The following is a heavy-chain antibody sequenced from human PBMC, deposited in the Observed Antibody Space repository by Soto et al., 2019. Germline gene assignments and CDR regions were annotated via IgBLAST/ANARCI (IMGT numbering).Heavy chain of an antibody. CDR3: ARFGYSYGYVDY. CDR1: GGSFSGYY. V-gene: IGHV4-34*01. Sequence: SETLSLTCAVYGGSFSGYYWSWIRQPPGKGLEWIGEINHSGSTNYNPSLKSRVTISVDTSKNQFFLKLSSVTAADTAVYYCARFGYSYGYVDYWGQGTLVTVSS. CDR2: INHSGST. D-gene: IGHD5-18*01. J-gene: IGHJ4*02.